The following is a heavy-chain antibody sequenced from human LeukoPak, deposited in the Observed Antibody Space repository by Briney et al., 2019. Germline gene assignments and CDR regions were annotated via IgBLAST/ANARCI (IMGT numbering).Heavy chain of an antibody. Sequence: GGSLRLSCTVAGFTFTNNWMFWVRQAPGKGPEWLANINQDGSAADSVDSVKGRFTISRDNAKNSVSLQMNSLRVEDTAVYYCAVTSRSYAFDYWGPGTLVTVSS. CDR2: INQDGSAA. J-gene: IGHJ4*02. V-gene: IGHV3-7*02. D-gene: IGHD3-16*01. CDR3: AVTSRSYAFDY. CDR1: GFTFTNNW.